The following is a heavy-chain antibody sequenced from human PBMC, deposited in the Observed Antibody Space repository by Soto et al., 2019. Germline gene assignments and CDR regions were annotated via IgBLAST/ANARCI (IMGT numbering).Heavy chain of an antibody. Sequence: ETLSLTCSVSGGSVSDKTYYWSWIRQPPGKRLEWIGYVYYSGTTNYNPSLKSRVTISVDLSKNRFSLRLSSVTTADTALYYCARTTAVPNTLRSRYFFDYWGQGTLVTVSS. D-gene: IGHD4-17*01. CDR2: VYYSGTT. CDR1: GGSVSDKTYY. J-gene: IGHJ4*02. V-gene: IGHV4-61*01. CDR3: ARTTAVPNTLRSRYFFDY.